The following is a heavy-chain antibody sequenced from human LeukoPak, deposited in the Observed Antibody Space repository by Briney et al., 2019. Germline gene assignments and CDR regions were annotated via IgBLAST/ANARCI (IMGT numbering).Heavy chain of an antibody. Sequence: SETLSPTCTVSGGSISSSSYYWGWIRQPPGTGLEWIGSFYYSGNTYYNPSLKSRVIISVDTSKNQFSLKLSSVTAADMAVYYCARGGRNQLLINWFDPLGQGTLVTVSS. V-gene: IGHV4-39*02. D-gene: IGHD2-2*01. CDR1: GGSISSSSYY. CDR2: FYYSGNT. CDR3: ARGGRNQLLINWFDP. J-gene: IGHJ5*02.